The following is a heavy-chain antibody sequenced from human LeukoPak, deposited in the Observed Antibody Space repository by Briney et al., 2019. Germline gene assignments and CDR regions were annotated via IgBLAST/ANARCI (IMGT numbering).Heavy chain of an antibody. D-gene: IGHD6-19*01. CDR1: GYTLTELS. Sequence: ASVKVSCKVSGYTLTELSMHWVRQAPGQGLEWMGIINPSGGSTSYAQKFQGRVTMARDTSTSTVYMELSSLRSEDTAVYYCARDIAVAGLNFDYWGQGTLVTVSS. CDR3: ARDIAVAGLNFDY. V-gene: IGHV1-46*01. CDR2: INPSGGST. J-gene: IGHJ4*02.